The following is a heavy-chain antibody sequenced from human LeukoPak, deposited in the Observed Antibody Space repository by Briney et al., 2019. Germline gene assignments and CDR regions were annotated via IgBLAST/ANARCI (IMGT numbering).Heavy chain of an antibody. V-gene: IGHV3-74*01. CDR2: IDSDGSTI. J-gene: IGHJ5*02. D-gene: IGHD3-10*01. CDR1: GFTFSNTW. CDR3: AKATMVNYNWFDP. Sequence: GGSLRLSCAGSGFTFSNTWMHWVRQAPGEGLVWVSRIDSDGSTINYADSVKGRFTISRDNSKNTLYLQMNSLRAEDTAVYYCAKATMVNYNWFDPWGQGTLVTVSS.